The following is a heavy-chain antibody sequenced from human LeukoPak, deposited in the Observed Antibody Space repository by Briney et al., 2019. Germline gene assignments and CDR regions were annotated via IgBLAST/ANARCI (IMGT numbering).Heavy chain of an antibody. J-gene: IGHJ4*02. CDR1: GFSFSNYW. Sequence: PGGSLRLSCAASGFSFSNYWMTWGRQAPGKGLEWVANIKQDGSQKYYVDSLKGRFTISRDNAINSLYLQMNSLRAEDTAVYYCASSGGNYPFDYWGQGTLVTVSS. V-gene: IGHV3-7*02. CDR3: ASSGGNYPFDY. CDR2: IKQDGSQK. D-gene: IGHD4-23*01.